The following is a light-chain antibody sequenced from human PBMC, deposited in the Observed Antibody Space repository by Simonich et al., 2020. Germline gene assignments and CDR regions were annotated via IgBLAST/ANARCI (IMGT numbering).Light chain of an antibody. CDR3: QQYYSTPPWT. CDR2: WAS. CDR1: QSVLYSSNNKNY. J-gene: IGKJ1*01. V-gene: IGKV4-1*01. Sequence: DIVMTQSPDSLAVSLGERATINCKSSQSVLYSSNNKNYLAWYQQNQGQPPHLLIYWASTRESGVPDRFSGSGSGTDFTLPISILQAEDVAVYYCQQYYSTPPWTFGQGTKVEIK.